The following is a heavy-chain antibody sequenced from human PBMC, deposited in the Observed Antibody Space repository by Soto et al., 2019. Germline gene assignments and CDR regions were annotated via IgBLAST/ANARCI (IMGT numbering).Heavy chain of an antibody. J-gene: IGHJ3*02. CDR3: ANIGRSDRAFDI. CDR2: IKPDGSEK. Sequence: EVQLVESGGDLVQPGGSLRLSCAASGFTFSSYWMSWVRQAPGKGLEWVANIKPDGSEKIYVDSVKGRFTISRDNAKNSLYLQMNILRAEDTAVYYCANIGRSDRAFDIWGQGTMVTVSS. D-gene: IGHD5-12*01. CDR1: GFTFSSYW. V-gene: IGHV3-7*01.